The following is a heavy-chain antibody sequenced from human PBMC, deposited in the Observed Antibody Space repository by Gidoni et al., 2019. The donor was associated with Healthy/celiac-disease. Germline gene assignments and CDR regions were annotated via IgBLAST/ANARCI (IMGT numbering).Heavy chain of an antibody. D-gene: IGHD2-2*01. CDR3: AKVKYCSSTSCPNRANWFDP. CDR1: GFTFSSYA. J-gene: IGHJ5*02. CDR2: ISGSGGST. Sequence: EVLLLESGGVLVLPGGSLRLSCAASGFTFSSYAMSWVRQAPGKGLEWVSAISGSGGSTYDADSVKGRFTISRDNSKNTLYLQMNSLRAEDTAVYYCAKVKYCSSTSCPNRANWFDPWGQGTLVTVSS. V-gene: IGHV3-23*01.